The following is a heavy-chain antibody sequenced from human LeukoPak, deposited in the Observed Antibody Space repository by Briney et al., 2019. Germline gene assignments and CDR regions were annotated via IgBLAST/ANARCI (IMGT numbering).Heavy chain of an antibody. J-gene: IGHJ4*02. Sequence: PSQTLSLTCTVSGGSISSGGYYWSWIRQHPGKGLEWIGYIYYSGSTYYNPSLKSRVTISVDTSKNQLSLKLSSVTAADTAVYYCAREISYGDYHHYFDYWGQGTLVTVSS. CDR1: GGSISSGGYY. V-gene: IGHV4-31*03. CDR2: IYYSGST. D-gene: IGHD4-17*01. CDR3: AREISYGDYHHYFDY.